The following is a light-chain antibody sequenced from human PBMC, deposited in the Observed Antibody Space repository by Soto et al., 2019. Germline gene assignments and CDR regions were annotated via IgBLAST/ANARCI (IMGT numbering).Light chain of an antibody. V-gene: IGLV1-44*01. J-gene: IGLJ1*01. CDR2: SNN. CDR1: TSNIGSNT. CDR3: AAWDDSLNGRV. Sequence: QSVLTQPPSASGTPGQRVTISCSGSTSNIGSNTVNWYQQLPGTAPKLLIYSNNQRPSGVPGRFSGSKSGTSASLAISGLQSEDEDDYYCAAWDDSLNGRVFGTGTKLTVL.